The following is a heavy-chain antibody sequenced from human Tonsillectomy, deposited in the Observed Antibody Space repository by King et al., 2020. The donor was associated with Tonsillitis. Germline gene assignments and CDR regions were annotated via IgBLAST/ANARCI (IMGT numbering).Heavy chain of an antibody. CDR3: AIDLWYFDL. Sequence: VQLQESGPGLVKPSETLSLTCTVSGDSINGYYWSWLRQPPGKGLEWIGYMYYRGSTNYNPSLKSRVTISADTSKNQFSLKLTSVTAADTAVYYCAIDLWYFDLWGRGTLVTVSS. CDR1: GDSINGYY. CDR2: MYYRGST. V-gene: IGHV4-59*01. J-gene: IGHJ2*01.